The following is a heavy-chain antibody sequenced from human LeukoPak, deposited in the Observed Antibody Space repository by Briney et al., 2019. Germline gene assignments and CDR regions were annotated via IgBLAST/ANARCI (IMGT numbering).Heavy chain of an antibody. CDR3: AKDALVATSHFDS. Sequence: GGSLRLSCAASGFTFSSYGMSWVRQAPGKGLEWVAATTGSGRSSYYADSMKGRFTISRDNSKDTLYLQMNGLRFEDTAVYYCAKDALVATSHFDSWGNGRLVTVSS. J-gene: IGHJ4*01. D-gene: IGHD5-12*01. V-gene: IGHV3-23*01. CDR2: TTGSGRSS. CDR1: GFTFSSYG.